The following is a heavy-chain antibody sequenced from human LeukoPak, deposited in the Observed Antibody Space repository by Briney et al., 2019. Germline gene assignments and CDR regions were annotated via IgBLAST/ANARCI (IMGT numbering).Heavy chain of an antibody. CDR2: ISGSGGST. CDR1: GFTFSSYA. Sequence: AGGSLRLSCAASGFTFSSYAMSWVRQAPGKGLEWVSAISGSGGSTYYADSVKGRFTISRDNSKNTLYLQMNSLRAEDTAVYYCAKAADSSGYYHLHFDYWGQGTLVTVSS. V-gene: IGHV3-23*01. D-gene: IGHD3-22*01. CDR3: AKAADSSGYYHLHFDY. J-gene: IGHJ4*02.